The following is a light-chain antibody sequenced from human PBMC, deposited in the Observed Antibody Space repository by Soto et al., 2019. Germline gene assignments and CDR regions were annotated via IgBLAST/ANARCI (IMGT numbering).Light chain of an antibody. Sequence: QSALTQPPSASGSPGQSVTISCTGTNSDVGGYNYVSWYQQHPGKAPRLLIYEVSQRPSGVPDRFSGSKSANTASLTVSGLQPEGEADYYCSSYAGTNNLLYVFGTGTKLTVL. CDR1: NSDVGGYNY. CDR2: EVS. J-gene: IGLJ1*01. V-gene: IGLV2-8*01. CDR3: SSYAGTNNLLYV.